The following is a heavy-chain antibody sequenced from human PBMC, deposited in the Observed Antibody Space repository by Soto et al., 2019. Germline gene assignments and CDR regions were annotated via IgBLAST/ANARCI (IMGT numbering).Heavy chain of an antibody. CDR3: SDSPGSGGSTDGWFDP. CDR2: IKSKADGETT. CDR1: GLTFSNAW. V-gene: IGHV3-15*07. D-gene: IGHD3-10*01. Sequence: DVQLVESGGALVEPGGSLRLSCAASGLTFSNAWMNWVRQVPGKGLEWVGRIKSKADGETTDYAAPVKGRFTISRDDSRDTLYLQMDSLKTEDTAIYYCSDSPGSGGSTDGWFDPWGQGTLVTVSS. J-gene: IGHJ5*02.